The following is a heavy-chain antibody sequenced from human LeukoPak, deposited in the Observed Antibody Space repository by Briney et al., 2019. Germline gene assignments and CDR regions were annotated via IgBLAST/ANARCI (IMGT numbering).Heavy chain of an antibody. CDR3: AKDVGSYGLYYFDH. Sequence: GGSLRLSCAASGFTFSSYAMSWVRQAPGKGLEWVSAISGSGGSTYYADSVKGQFTISRDNSKNALYLQMNSLRAEDTAVYYCAKDVGSYGLYYFDHWGQGSLVTVSS. D-gene: IGHD5-18*01. CDR2: ISGSGGST. CDR1: GFTFSSYA. J-gene: IGHJ4*02. V-gene: IGHV3-23*01.